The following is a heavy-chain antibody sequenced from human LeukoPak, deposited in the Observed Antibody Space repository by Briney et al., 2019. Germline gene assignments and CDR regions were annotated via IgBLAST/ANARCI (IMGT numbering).Heavy chain of an antibody. Sequence: GRSLRLSCAASGFTFGDYAMHWVRQAPGKGLEWVSGISWNSGSIGYADSVKGRFTISRDNAKNSLYLQMNSLRAEDTALYYCAKASDYGDYSYWFDPWGQGTLVTVSS. CDR2: ISWNSGSI. CDR3: AKASDYGDYSYWFDP. V-gene: IGHV3-9*01. D-gene: IGHD4-17*01. CDR1: GFTFGDYA. J-gene: IGHJ5*02.